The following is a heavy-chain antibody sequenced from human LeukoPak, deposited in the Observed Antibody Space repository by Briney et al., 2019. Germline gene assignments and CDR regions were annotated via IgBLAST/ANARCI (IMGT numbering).Heavy chain of an antibody. CDR1: GYTFTSNY. CDR3: ATENFSDAFDI. J-gene: IGHJ3*02. CDR2: ISPSGGST. Sequence: ASVKVSCKAFGYTFTSNYMHWVRQAPGQGPEWMGVISPSGGSTTYAQKFQGRVTMTEDTSTDTAYMELSSLRSEDTAVYYCATENFSDAFDIWGQGTMVTASS. D-gene: IGHD1-7*01. V-gene: IGHV1-46*01.